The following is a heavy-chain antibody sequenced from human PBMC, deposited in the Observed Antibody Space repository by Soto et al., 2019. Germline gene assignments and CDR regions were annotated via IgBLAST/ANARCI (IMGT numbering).Heavy chain of an antibody. CDR3: ARDQIQRRAARPNWYFDL. J-gene: IGHJ2*01. Sequence: QVQLVQSGAEVKKPGSSVKVSCKASGGTFSSYAISWVRQAPGQGLEWMVGIIPIFGTANYAQKFQGRVTITADESTSTAYMELSSLRSEDTAVYYCARDQIQRRAARPNWYFDLWGRGTLVTVSS. CDR2: IIPIFGTA. CDR1: GGTFSSYA. V-gene: IGHV1-69*01. D-gene: IGHD6-6*01.